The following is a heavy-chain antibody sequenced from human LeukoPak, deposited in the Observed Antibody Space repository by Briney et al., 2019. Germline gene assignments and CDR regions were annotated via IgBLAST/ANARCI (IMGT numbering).Heavy chain of an antibody. Sequence: GRSLRLSCAASGFTFSSYGMHWVRQAPGKGLEWVAVISYDGSSKYYADSVKGRFTISRDNSKNTLYLQMNSLRAEDTAVYYCAKDISGYNWNYGAFDYWGQGTLVTVSS. V-gene: IGHV3-30*18. J-gene: IGHJ4*02. CDR1: GFTFSSYG. CDR3: AKDISGYNWNYGAFDY. CDR2: ISYDGSSK. D-gene: IGHD1-7*01.